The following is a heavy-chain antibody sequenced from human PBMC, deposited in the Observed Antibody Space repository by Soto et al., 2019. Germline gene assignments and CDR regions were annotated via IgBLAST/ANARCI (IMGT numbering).Heavy chain of an antibody. V-gene: IGHV2-5*02. Sequence: QITLKESGPPLVKPTQTLTLTCTFSGFSLSTSGVGVGWIRQPPGKALEWLALIYWDDDKRYSPSLKSRLTITKDTSKTQVVLTITNLDPVHTATYYCAHTEAPEDLDSGSGMVGGMDVWGQGTTVTVSS. D-gene: IGHD3-10*01. CDR2: IYWDDDK. J-gene: IGHJ6*02. CDR1: GFSLSTSGVG. CDR3: AHTEAPEDLDSGSGMVGGMDV.